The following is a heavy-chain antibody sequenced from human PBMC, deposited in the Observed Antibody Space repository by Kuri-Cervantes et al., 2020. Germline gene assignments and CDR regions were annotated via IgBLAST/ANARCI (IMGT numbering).Heavy chain of an antibody. V-gene: IGHV3-23*01. CDR1: GFTFSSYA. D-gene: IGHD3-22*01. CDR2: ISGSGGST. CDR3: AKWGYYYDSSSYSTSRVPF. Sequence: GGSLRLSCAASGFTFSSYAMSWVRQAPGKGLEWVSAISGSGGSTYYADSVKGRFTISRDNSKNTLYLQMNSLRAEDTAVYYCAKWGYYYDSSSYSTSRVPFWGQGTLVTVSS. J-gene: IGHJ4*02.